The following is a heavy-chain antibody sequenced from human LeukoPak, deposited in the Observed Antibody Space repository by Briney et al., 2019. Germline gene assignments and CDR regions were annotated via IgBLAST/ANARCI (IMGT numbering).Heavy chain of an antibody. V-gene: IGHV4-39*01. D-gene: IGHD5-24*01. CDR2: IYYSGST. J-gene: IGHJ4*02. CDR1: GGSISSSRYY. Sequence: SETLSLTCTVSGGSISSSRYYWGWIRQPPGKGLEWIGSIYYSGSTYYNPSLKSRVTISVDTSKNQFSLKLSSVTAADTAVYYCAGTLEMAPTDGVDYWGQGTLVTVSP. CDR3: AGTLEMAPTDGVDY.